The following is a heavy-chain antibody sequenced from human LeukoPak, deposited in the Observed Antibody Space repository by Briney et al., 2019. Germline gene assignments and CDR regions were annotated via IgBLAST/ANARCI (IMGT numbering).Heavy chain of an antibody. D-gene: IGHD4-17*01. CDR3: ARGYGDYHYYYYYYMDV. V-gene: IGHV4-39*07. CDR1: GGSISSSSYY. J-gene: IGHJ6*03. CDR2: IYYSGST. Sequence: PSETLSLTCTVSGGSISSSSYYWGWIRQPPGKGLEWIGSIYYSGSTYYNPSLKSRVTISVDTSKNQFSLKLSSVTAADTAVYYCARGYGDYHYYYYYYMDVWGKGTTVTVSS.